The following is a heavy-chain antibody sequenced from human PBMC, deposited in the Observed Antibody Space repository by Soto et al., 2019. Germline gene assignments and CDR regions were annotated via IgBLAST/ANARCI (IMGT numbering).Heavy chain of an antibody. V-gene: IGHV3-48*01. CDR2: ISSSSSTI. J-gene: IGHJ4*02. Sequence: GGPLRLSWAASGFTFSSYSMSWVRQAPGKGLEWVSYISSSSSTIYYADSVKGRFTISRDNAKNSLYLQMNSLRAEDTAVYYCARDPGFKSGAPDWGQGTLVTVSS. CDR1: GFTFSSYS. CDR3: ARDPGFKSGAPD.